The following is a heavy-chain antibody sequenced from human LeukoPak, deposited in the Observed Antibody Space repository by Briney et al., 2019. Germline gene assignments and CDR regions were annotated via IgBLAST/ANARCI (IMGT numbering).Heavy chain of an antibody. Sequence: PGGSLRLSCAASGFTFSSYWRSWVRQAPGKGLEWVANIKQDGSEKYYVDSVKGRFTISRDNAKNSLYLQMNSLRAEDTAVYYCAREITPYDYSLYVWGSLYYFDYWGQGTLVTLPS. CDR1: GFTFSSYW. CDR3: AREITPYDYSLYVWGSLYYFDY. CDR2: IKQDGSEK. J-gene: IGHJ4*02. D-gene: IGHD3-16*01. V-gene: IGHV3-7*01.